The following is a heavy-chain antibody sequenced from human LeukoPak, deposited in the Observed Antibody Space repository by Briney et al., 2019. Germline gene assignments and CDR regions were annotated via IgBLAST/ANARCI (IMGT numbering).Heavy chain of an antibody. CDR3: ARELRLAYDYVWGSYRYSNWFDP. CDR2: IIPIFGTA. J-gene: IGHJ5*02. CDR1: GGXFSSYA. V-gene: IGHV1-69*01. D-gene: IGHD3-16*02. Sequence: SVKVSCKASGGXFSSYAISWVRQAPGQGHEWLGRIIPIFGTANYAQKFQGRVTITADESTSTAYMELSSLRSEDTAVYYCARELRLAYDYVWGSYRYSNWFDPWGQGTLVTVSS.